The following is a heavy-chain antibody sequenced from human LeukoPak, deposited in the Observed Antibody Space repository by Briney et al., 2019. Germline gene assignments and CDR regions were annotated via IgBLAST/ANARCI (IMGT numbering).Heavy chain of an antibody. CDR1: GFTFSNYA. V-gene: IGHV3-30*04. CDR2: ISYDGNNK. Sequence: GGSLRLSCAASGFTFSNYAMHWVRQAPGKGLEWVAVISYDGNNKYYADSVKGRFTISRDNAKNSLYLQMNSLRAEDTAVYYCARGANYVILTGYLDYWGQGTLVTVSS. CDR3: ARGANYVILTGYLDY. D-gene: IGHD3-9*01. J-gene: IGHJ4*02.